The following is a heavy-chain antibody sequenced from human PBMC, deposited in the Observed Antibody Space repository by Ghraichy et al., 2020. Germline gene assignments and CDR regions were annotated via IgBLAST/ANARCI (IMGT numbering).Heavy chain of an antibody. CDR2: ISSSSGTI. V-gene: IGHV3-48*01. CDR3: ARDQRTTVTTFLGY. CDR1: GFTFSSYS. D-gene: IGHD4-17*01. J-gene: IGHJ4*02. Sequence: GESLNISCAASGFTFSSYSMNWVRQAPGRGLEWVSYISSSSGTIYYADSVKGRFTISRDNAKNSLYLQMNSLRAEDTAVYYCARDQRTTVTTFLGYWGQGTLVTVSS.